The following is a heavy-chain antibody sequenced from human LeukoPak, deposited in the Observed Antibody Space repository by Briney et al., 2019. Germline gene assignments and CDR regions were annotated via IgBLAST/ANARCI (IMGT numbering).Heavy chain of an antibody. CDR1: GFTFSSYW. D-gene: IGHD2/OR15-2a*01. J-gene: IGHJ4*02. Sequence: GGSLRLSCAASGFTFSSYWMNWARQAPGKGLEWVASINHNGNVNYYVDSVKGRFTISKDNAKNTVYLQMNNLRAEDTAVYYCVSFYETYWGRGTLVTVSS. V-gene: IGHV3-7*01. CDR3: VSFYETY. CDR2: INHNGNVN.